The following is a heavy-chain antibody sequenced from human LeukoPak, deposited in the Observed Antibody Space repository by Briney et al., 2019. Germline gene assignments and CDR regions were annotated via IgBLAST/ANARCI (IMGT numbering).Heavy chain of an antibody. CDR2: IWYDGSNK. CDR1: GLAFSAYK. Sequence: GGSLRLSCAASGLAFSAYKMHWVRQAPGKGLEWVAVIWYDGSNKCYADSVKGRFTISRDNSKNTLYLQMNSLRAEDTAVYYCARDRYDSSGYYNWFDPWGQGTLVTVSS. J-gene: IGHJ5*02. CDR3: ARDRYDSSGYYNWFDP. V-gene: IGHV3-33*08. D-gene: IGHD3-22*01.